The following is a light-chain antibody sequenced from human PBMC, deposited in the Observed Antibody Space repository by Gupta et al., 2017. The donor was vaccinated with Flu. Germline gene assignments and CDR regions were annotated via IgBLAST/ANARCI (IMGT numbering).Light chain of an antibody. CDR1: KRGFHCGKRKAY. CDR3: IQNTSTPSP. Sequence: CLREQPTLNCKTSKRGFHCGKRKAYLDWYHQKPGKYTKRLIYRISNRESGVPDRFSGSGSGTDFTLTISRLQPEDVGVYYCIQNTSTPSPFGQGTKLE. V-gene: IGKV4-1*01. J-gene: IGKJ2*01. CDR2: RIS.